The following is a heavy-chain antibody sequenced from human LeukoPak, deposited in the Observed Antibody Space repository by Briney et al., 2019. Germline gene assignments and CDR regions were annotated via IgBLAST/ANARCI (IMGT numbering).Heavy chain of an antibody. CDR2: ISGSGGNT. V-gene: IGHV3-23*01. Sequence: PGGSLRLSCAASGFTLSSYAMSWVRQAPGKGLEWISTISGSGGNTYHADSVKGRFTISRDNSKNTLYLQMNSLRAEDTAVYYCAREGVPGALEYWGQGSLVTVSS. CDR1: GFTLSSYA. CDR3: AREGVPGALEY. D-gene: IGHD6-19*01. J-gene: IGHJ4*02.